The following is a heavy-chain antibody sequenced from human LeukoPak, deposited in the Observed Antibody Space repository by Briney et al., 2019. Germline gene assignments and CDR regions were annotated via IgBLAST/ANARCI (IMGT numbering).Heavy chain of an antibody. V-gene: IGHV3-21*01. Sequence: GGSLRLSCAASGFTFSSYSMNWVRQAPGKGLEWVSSISSSSSYIYYADSVKGRFTISRDNAKNSLYLQMNSLRAEDTAVYYCARDPVPVLLWFGEFPGYFDYWGQGTLVTVSS. J-gene: IGHJ4*02. CDR3: ARDPVPVLLWFGEFPGYFDY. D-gene: IGHD3-10*01. CDR1: GFTFSSYS. CDR2: ISSSSSYI.